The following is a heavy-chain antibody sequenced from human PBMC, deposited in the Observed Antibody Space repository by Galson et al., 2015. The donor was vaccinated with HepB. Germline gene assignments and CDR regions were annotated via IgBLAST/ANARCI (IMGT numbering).Heavy chain of an antibody. CDR2: ISYDGTSK. J-gene: IGHJ3*02. CDR1: GFTFSTYG. D-gene: IGHD5-18*01. CDR3: AREMTALVTANDAFDI. V-gene: IGHV3-30*03. Sequence: SLRLSCAASGFTFSTYGMHWVRQAPGKGLEWVAVISYDGTSKYSADSVKGRFTISRDDSKNTLYLQMNSLRPEDTAVYYCAREMTALVTANDAFDIWGHGTMVTVSS.